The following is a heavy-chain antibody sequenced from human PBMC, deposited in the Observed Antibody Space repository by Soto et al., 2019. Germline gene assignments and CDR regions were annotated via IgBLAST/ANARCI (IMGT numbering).Heavy chain of an antibody. CDR1: GFTLRSYS. J-gene: IGHJ4*02. CDR2: ISSSSSYI. V-gene: IGHV3-21*01. D-gene: IGHD3-16*01. Sequence: EVQLVESGGGLVKPGGSLRLSCAASGFTLRSYSMNWVRQAPGKGLEWVSSISSSSSYIYYVDSVKGRFTISRDNAKNSLYLQMNSMRAEDTAVDYCARDWGGEGTLDYWGKGTLVTVSS. CDR3: ARDWGGEGTLDY.